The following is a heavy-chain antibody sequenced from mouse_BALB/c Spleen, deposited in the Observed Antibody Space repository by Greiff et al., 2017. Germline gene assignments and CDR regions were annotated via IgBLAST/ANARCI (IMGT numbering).Heavy chain of an antibody. CDR3: ARDYYGSSYFDV. Sequence: EVQVVESGGGLVKPGGSLKLSCAASGFTFSDYYMYWVRQTPEKRLEWVATISDGGSYTYYPDSVKGRFTISRDNAKNNLYLQMSSLKSEDTAMYYCARDYYGSSYFDVWGAGTTVTVSS. J-gene: IGHJ1*01. D-gene: IGHD1-1*01. V-gene: IGHV5-4*02. CDR1: GFTFSDYY. CDR2: ISDGGSYT.